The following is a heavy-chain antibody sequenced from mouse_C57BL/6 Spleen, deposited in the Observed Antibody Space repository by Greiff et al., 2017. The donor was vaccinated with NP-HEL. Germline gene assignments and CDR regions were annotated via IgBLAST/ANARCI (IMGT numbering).Heavy chain of an antibody. D-gene: IGHD2-1*01. CDR1: GFTFSDYG. CDR2: ISSGSSTI. Sequence: EVQRVESGGGLVKPGGSLKLSCAASGFTFSDYGMHWVRQAPEKGLEWVAYISSGSSTIYYADTVKGRFTISRDNAKNTLFLQMTSLRSEDTAMYYCAREEIYYGAWFAYWGQGTLVTVSA. V-gene: IGHV5-17*01. J-gene: IGHJ3*01. CDR3: AREEIYYGAWFAY.